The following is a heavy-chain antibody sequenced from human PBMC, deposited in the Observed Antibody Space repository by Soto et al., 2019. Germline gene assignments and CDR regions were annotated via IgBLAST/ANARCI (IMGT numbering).Heavy chain of an antibody. D-gene: IGHD3-3*01. CDR3: ARLARDYRITILFGRGSFDP. CDR2: IYYSGST. J-gene: IGHJ5*02. CDR1: GGSISSGDYY. V-gene: IGHV4-30-4*01. Sequence: SETLSLTCTVSGGSISSGDYYWSWIRQPPGKGLEWIGYIYYSGSTYYNPSLKSRVTISVDTSKNQFSLKLSSVTAADTAVYYCARLARDYRITILFGRGSFDPWGQGTLVTVSS.